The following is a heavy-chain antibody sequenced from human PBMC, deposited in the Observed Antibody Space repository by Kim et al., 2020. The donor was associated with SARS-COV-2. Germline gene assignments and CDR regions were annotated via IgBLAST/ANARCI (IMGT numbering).Heavy chain of an antibody. J-gene: IGHJ4*02. CDR1: GYTFTSYY. V-gene: IGHV1-46*01. CDR2: INPSGGST. CDR3: ARDRSNRPGIGAAAPFDY. D-gene: IGHD6-13*01. Sequence: ASVKVSCKASGYTFTSYYMHWVRQAPGQGLEWMGIINPSGGSTSYAQKFQGRVTMTRDTSTSTVYMELSSLRSEDMAVYYCARDRSNRPGIGAAAPFDYWGQGALVTVSS.